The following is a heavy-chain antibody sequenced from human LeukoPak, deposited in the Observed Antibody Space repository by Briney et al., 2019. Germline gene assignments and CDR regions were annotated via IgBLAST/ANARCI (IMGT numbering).Heavy chain of an antibody. CDR3: ARTSSTSCPADY. CDR1: GFTFSSYN. CDR2: ISSSGSYI. Sequence: GGSLRLSCAASGFTFSSYNMNWVRQAPGKGLEWVSSISSSGSYIYYADSVKGRFTISRDNAKNSLYLQMNSLRAEDTAVYYCARTSSTSCPADYWGQGTLVTVSS. V-gene: IGHV3-21*06. D-gene: IGHD2-2*01. J-gene: IGHJ4*02.